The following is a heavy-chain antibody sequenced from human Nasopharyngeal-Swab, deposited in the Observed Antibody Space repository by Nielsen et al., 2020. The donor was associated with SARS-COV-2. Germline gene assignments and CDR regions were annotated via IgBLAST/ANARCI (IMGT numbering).Heavy chain of an antibody. Sequence: ASVKVSCKASGYTFTDYYMNWVRQAPGQGLEWMGRINPNSGGTSYAQKFQGRVTLTRDTSIRTAYMELGRLRSDDTAIYYCARAAIGYSSGPFDYWGQGALVTVSS. V-gene: IGHV1-2*06. D-gene: IGHD5-18*01. CDR1: GYTFTDYY. CDR2: INPNSGGT. CDR3: ARAAIGYSSGPFDY. J-gene: IGHJ4*02.